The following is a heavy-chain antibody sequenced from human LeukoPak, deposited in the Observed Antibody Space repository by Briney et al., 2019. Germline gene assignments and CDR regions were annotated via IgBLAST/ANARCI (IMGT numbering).Heavy chain of an antibody. Sequence: TSETLSLTCAVSGVSISSGYYWGWIRQPPGKELEWIGSMYHSGNTYYNPSLKSRVTISADMSKNQLSLTLNSVTASDTAVYYCATMTISGNVWSFSDVRIDHWGQGTLVTVSS. CDR1: GVSISSGYY. D-gene: IGHD6-19*01. CDR3: ATMTISGNVWSFSDVRIDH. J-gene: IGHJ4*02. V-gene: IGHV4-38-2*01. CDR2: MYHSGNT.